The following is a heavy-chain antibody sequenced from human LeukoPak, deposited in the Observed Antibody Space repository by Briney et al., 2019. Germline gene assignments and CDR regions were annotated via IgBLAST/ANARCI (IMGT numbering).Heavy chain of an antibody. V-gene: IGHV5-51*01. D-gene: IGHD3-10*01. J-gene: IGHJ5*02. CDR2: IYPGDSHT. CDR3: ARHHMNYYGSGSPFDP. Sequence: GESLKISCKGSGYSFTNYWIGWVRQMPGKGLEWMGIIYPGDSHTRYSPSFQGQVTISADKSISTAYLQWSSLEASDTAMYYCARHHMNYYGSGSPFDPWAREPWSPSPQ. CDR1: GYSFTNYW.